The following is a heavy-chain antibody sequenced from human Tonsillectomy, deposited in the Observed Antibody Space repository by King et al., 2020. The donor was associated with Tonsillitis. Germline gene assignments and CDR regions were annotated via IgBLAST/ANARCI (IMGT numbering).Heavy chain of an antibody. CDR3: ARDYSTTYCAHFGYYDCFAV. V-gene: IGHV3-7*01. CDR2: IKQDGSDK. J-gene: IGHJ3*01. CDR1: GFTCSSYW. Sequence: SAASGFTCSSYWKTCGRQDPGKGLEVVTNIKQDGSDKYCDDSFKGRFTISRDNTKNSLYLQMNSLRAEDTAVYYCARDYSTTYCAHFGYYDCFAVWGQGTMVTVSS. D-gene: IGHD3-22*01.